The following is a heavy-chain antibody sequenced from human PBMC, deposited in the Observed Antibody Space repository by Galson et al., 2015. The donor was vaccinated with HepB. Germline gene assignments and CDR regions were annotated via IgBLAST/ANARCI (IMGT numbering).Heavy chain of an antibody. V-gene: IGHV1-2*02. CDR3: ATGGGGDIVVVPAWSRFDP. CDR1: GYTFTGYY. Sequence: SVKVSCKASGYTFTGYYMHWVRQAPGQGLEWMGWINPNCGITNYTQKFQGRVTITRDTAISTAYMELSRLRSDDSAVYYWATGGGGDIVVVPAWSRFDPWGQGTLVTVSS. J-gene: IGHJ5*02. CDR2: INPNCGIT. D-gene: IGHD2-2*01.